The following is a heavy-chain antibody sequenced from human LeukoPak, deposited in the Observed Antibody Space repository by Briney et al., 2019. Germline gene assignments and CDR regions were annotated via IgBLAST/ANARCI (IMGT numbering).Heavy chain of an antibody. V-gene: IGHV3-30-3*01. D-gene: IGHD3-3*01. CDR2: ISYDGSNK. CDR3: ARSGAARITIFGVVIPWYFDY. J-gene: IGHJ4*02. Sequence: GGSLRLSCAASGLTFSSHWMHWVRQAPGKGLEWVAVISYDGSNKYYADSVKGRFTISRDNSKNTLYLQMNSLRAEDTAVYYCARSGAARITIFGVVIPWYFDYWGQGTLVTVSS. CDR1: GLTFSSHW.